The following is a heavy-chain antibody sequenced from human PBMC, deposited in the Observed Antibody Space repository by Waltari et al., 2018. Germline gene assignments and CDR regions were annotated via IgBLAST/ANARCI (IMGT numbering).Heavy chain of an antibody. V-gene: IGHV4-34*01. Sequence: QVQLQQWGAGLLKPSETLSLTCAVHGGSFSGYSLSRIGKPPGKGLEWIGEISHSGTTNYTPSLKSRVTISLDTSKNQFSLKLSSVTAADTAVYYCARQEIIVEVTGDAFDIWGQGTMVTVSS. J-gene: IGHJ3*02. CDR2: ISHSGTT. CDR1: GGSFSGYS. D-gene: IGHD2-21*02. CDR3: ARQEIIVEVTGDAFDI.